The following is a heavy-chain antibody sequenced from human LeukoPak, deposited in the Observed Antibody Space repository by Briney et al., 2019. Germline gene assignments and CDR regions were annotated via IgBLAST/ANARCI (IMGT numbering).Heavy chain of an antibody. CDR2: IYYSGST. V-gene: IGHV4-59*08. Sequence: PSETLSLTCTVSGGSISSYYWSWIRQPPGKGLEWIGYIYYSGSTYYNPSLKSRVTISVDTSKNQFSLKLSSVTAADTAVYYCARGDTVLDAFDIWGQGTMVTVSS. CDR3: ARGDTVLDAFDI. D-gene: IGHD5-18*01. CDR1: GGSISSYY. J-gene: IGHJ3*02.